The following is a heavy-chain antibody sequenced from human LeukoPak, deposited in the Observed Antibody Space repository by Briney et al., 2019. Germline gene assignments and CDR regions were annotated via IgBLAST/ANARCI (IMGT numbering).Heavy chain of an antibody. Sequence: GGSLRLSCAASGFTFSSYWMSWVRQAPGKGLEWVANIKQDGSEKYYVDSVKGRFTISRDNAKNSLYLQMNSLRAEDTAVYYCARDAAHQRRIAARPFVFWGQGTLVTVSS. CDR1: GFTFSSYW. CDR2: IKQDGSEK. J-gene: IGHJ5*01. CDR3: ARDAAHQRRIAARPFVF. V-gene: IGHV3-7*01. D-gene: IGHD6-6*01.